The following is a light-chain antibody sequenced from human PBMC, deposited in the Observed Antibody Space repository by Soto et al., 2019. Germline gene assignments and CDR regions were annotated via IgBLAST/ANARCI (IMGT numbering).Light chain of an antibody. J-gene: IGKJ1*01. Sequence: AIQMTQSPSSLSASVGDRVTITCRASQGIRNDLGWYQQKPGKAPNLLIYGASSLESGVTSRFSGSGSGTDFTLTISSLQPEDFATYYCLQDYGYPRTFGQGTKVEIK. CDR2: GAS. CDR3: LQDYGYPRT. V-gene: IGKV1-6*01. CDR1: QGIRND.